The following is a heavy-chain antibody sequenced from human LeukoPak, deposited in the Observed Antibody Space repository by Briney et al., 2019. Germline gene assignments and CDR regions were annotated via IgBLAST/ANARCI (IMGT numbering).Heavy chain of an antibody. CDR3: ARQVAGTGYFQH. CDR2: IIPIFGTA. Sequence: SVKVSCKASGGTFSSYAISWVRQAPGQGLEWMGGIIPIFGTANYAQKFQGRVTITADESTSTAYMELSSLRSEDTAVYYCARQVAGTGYFQHWGQGTLVTVSS. CDR1: GGTFSSYA. D-gene: IGHD6-19*01. J-gene: IGHJ1*01. V-gene: IGHV1-69*13.